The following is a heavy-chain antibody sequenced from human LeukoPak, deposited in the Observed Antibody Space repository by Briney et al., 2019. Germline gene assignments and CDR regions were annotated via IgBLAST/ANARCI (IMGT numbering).Heavy chain of an antibody. Sequence: PSETLSLNCTGSGVSISTYYWNWIRQAPGKGLELVGRIYASGSANYNPSLKNRLAMSIDTSKNQFSVKVTPVTAADTAVYYCARGAVGSTPRVAFDMWGQGTMVTVS. J-gene: IGHJ3*02. CDR3: ARGAVGSTPRVAFDM. CDR2: IYASGSA. CDR1: GVSISTYY. D-gene: IGHD1-26*01. V-gene: IGHV4-4*07.